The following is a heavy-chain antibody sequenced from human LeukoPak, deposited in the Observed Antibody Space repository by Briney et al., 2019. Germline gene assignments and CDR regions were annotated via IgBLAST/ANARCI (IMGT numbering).Heavy chain of an antibody. J-gene: IGHJ4*02. Sequence: GASVKVSCKASXYXXTXXXXXXVXXXPXQXXEXMGXXNPSGGSTSYTQKFQGRVAMTRDTSTSTVYMELSSLRSEDTAVYYCARDSGMKQQLDYFDYWGQGTLVTVSS. V-gene: IGHV1-46*01. CDR3: ARDSGMKQQLDYFDY. CDR1: XYXXTXXX. CDR2: XNPSGGST. D-gene: IGHD6-13*01.